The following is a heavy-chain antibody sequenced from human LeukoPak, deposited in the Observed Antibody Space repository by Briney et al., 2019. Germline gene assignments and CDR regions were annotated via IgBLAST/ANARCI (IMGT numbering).Heavy chain of an antibody. CDR1: GYTFTSYA. J-gene: IGHJ5*02. CDR2: INAGNGNT. V-gene: IGHV1-3*01. D-gene: IGHD5-18*01. CDR3: ARGGHGYSHGHEDNWFDP. Sequence: ASVKVSCKASGYTFTSYAMHWVRQAPGQRLEWMGWINAGNGNTKYSQKFQGRVTITRDTSASTAYMELSSLRSEDTAVYYCARGGHGYSHGHEDNWFDPWGQGTLVTVSS.